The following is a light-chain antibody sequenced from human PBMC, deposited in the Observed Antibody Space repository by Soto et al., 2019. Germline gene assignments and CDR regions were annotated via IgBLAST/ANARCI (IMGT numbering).Light chain of an antibody. CDR1: SSDVGGYNY. CDR3: SSDTCSSTLAV. CDR2: DVS. V-gene: IGLV2-14*01. Sequence: QSALTQPASVSGSPGQSITISCTGTSSDVGGYNYVSWYQQHPGKAPKLMIYDVSNRPSGVSNRCSGSKSGNTASLTISGLQAEDEADYYCSSDTCSSTLAVFGTGTMHTVL. J-gene: IGLJ1*01.